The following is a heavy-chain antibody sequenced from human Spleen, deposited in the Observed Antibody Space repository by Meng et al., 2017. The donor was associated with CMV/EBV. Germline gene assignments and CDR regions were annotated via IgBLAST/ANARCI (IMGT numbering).Heavy chain of an antibody. Sequence: GGSLRLSCATSGLNFKIYGMHWVRQLPGKGLEWVAFIRYDEKTKYYADSVKGRFTISRDNSKNTLYLQMNSLRAEDTAVYYCAKGPRPDFDAFDIWGQGTMVTVSS. CDR1: GLNFKIYG. D-gene: IGHD1-14*01. CDR2: IRYDEKTK. CDR3: AKGPRPDFDAFDI. V-gene: IGHV3-30*02. J-gene: IGHJ3*02.